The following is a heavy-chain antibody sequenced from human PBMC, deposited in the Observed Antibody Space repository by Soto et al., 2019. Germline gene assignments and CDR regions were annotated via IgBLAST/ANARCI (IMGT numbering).Heavy chain of an antibody. CDR3: ASHAIVATIAPHFDY. CDR1: CYTFTSYG. Sequence: ASVKVSCKASCYTFTSYGISWVRQAPGQGLEWMGWISAYNGNTNYAQKLQGRVTMTTDTSTSTAYMELRSLRSDDTAVYYCASHAIVATIAPHFDYWGQGTLVTVSS. CDR2: ISAYNGNT. J-gene: IGHJ4*02. D-gene: IGHD5-12*01. V-gene: IGHV1-18*04.